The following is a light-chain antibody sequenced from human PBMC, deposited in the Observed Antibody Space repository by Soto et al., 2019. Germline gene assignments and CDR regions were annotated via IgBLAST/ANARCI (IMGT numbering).Light chain of an antibody. Sequence: EVVLTQSPGTLSLSPGERGTLSCRASQSVDSSTLAWYQQKPGLAPRLLISGASKRATGTPDRFSGSGSGTDFTLTISRLEPEDFAVYYCQHFDDSLTFGGGTKVEIK. CDR2: GAS. CDR3: QHFDDSLT. CDR1: QSVDSST. V-gene: IGKV3-20*01. J-gene: IGKJ4*01.